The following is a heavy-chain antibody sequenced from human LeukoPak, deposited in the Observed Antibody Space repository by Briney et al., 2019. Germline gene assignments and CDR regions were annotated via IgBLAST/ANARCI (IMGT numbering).Heavy chain of an antibody. CDR2: IYPDSGAT. J-gene: IGHJ5*02. CDR1: GYTFTGYY. V-gene: IGHV1-2*02. CDR3: ARGREAASVPGSFDH. Sequence: ASVKVSCKASGYTFTGYYIHWVRQTPGQGLEWMGWIYPDSGATNYAQKFQGRVTMTRDTSISAAFMELTRLGSDDTAVYYCARGREAASVPGSFDHWGQGTLVTVSS. D-gene: IGHD6-13*01.